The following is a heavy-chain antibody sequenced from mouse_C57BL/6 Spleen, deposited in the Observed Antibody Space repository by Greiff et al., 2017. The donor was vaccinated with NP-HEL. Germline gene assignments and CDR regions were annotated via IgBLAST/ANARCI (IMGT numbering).Heavy chain of an antibody. V-gene: IGHV3-6*01. Sequence: EVKLQESGPGLVKPSQSLSLTCSVTGYSITSGYYWNWIRQFPGNKLEWMGYISYDGSNNYNPSLKNRISITRDTSKNQFFLKLNSVTTENTAPHYCARETAQATYYNAMDYWGQGTSVTVSS. CDR2: ISYDGSN. CDR1: GYSITSGYY. CDR3: ARETAQATYYNAMDY. D-gene: IGHD3-2*02. J-gene: IGHJ4*01.